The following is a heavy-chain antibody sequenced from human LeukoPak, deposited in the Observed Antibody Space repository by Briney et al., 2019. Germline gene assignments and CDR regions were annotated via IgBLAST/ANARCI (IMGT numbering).Heavy chain of an antibody. Sequence: PGESLNISCEGSGYNFNTFWIGWVRQKPEEGLEWVGIIYPGDSDTKYSPAAQGQVTISADKPITTAYLQWSSLKASNTAMYYCVRRRGSSWKGGFDYWGQGTLVTVSS. J-gene: IGHJ4*02. CDR1: GYNFNTFW. V-gene: IGHV5-51*01. CDR3: VRRRGSSWKGGFDY. CDR2: IYPGDSDT. D-gene: IGHD6-13*01.